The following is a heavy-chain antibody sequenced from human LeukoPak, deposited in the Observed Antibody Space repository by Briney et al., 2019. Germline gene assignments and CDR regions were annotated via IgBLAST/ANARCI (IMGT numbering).Heavy chain of an antibody. CDR1: GHSFTDHW. CDR2: INFGDSET. D-gene: IGHD1-26*01. CDR3: ATRPYAGSPNWYDP. V-gene: IGHV5-51*01. J-gene: IGHJ5*02. Sequence: GESLKISCKASGHSFTDHWIGWVRQMPGIGLEWVGIINFGDSETLYSPSFQGQVTISLDKSISTTYLQWRSLKASDTATYYCATRPYAGSPNWYDPWGQGTLVTVSS.